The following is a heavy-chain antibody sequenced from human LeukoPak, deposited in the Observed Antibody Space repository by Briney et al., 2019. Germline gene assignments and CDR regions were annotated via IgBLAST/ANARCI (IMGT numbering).Heavy chain of an antibody. CDR1: GFTFSSYE. Sequence: GGSLRLSCAASGFTFSSYEMNWVRQAPGKGLEWVSYISSSGSTIYYADSVKGRFTISRDNAKNSLYLQMNSLRAEDTAVYCCALSDTAMGDYWGQGTLVTVSS. J-gene: IGHJ4*02. D-gene: IGHD5-18*01. CDR3: ALSDTAMGDY. V-gene: IGHV3-48*03. CDR2: ISSSGSTI.